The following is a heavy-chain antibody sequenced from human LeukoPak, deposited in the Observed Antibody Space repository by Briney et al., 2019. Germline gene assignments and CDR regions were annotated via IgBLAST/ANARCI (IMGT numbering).Heavy chain of an antibody. CDR2: ISGSGRTI. J-gene: IGHJ4*02. CDR3: ARGQPDSSGWYDNLLAY. CDR1: GFTFSDYE. V-gene: IGHV3-48*03. Sequence: GGSLRLSCAASGFTFSDYEMIWVRQAPGKGLVWVSYISGSGRTIYYGDYVKGRFTISRDNAKNSLYLQMSSLRVEDTAVYYCARGQPDSSGWYDNLLAYWGQGTLVTVSS. D-gene: IGHD6-19*01.